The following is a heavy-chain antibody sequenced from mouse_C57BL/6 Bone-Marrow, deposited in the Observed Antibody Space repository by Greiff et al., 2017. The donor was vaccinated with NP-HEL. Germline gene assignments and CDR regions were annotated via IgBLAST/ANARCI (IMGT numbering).Heavy chain of an antibody. D-gene: IGHD3-2*02. V-gene: IGHV1-19*01. J-gene: IGHJ2*01. CDR2: INPYNGGT. CDR3: EGSSGFPYYFDY. Sequence: EVQLQQSGPVLVKPGASVKMSCKASGYTFTDYYMNWVKQSHGKSLEWIGVINPYNGGTSYNQKFKGKATLTVDKSSSTAYMELNSLTSEDSAVYYCEGSSGFPYYFDYWGQGTTLTVSS. CDR1: GYTFTDYY.